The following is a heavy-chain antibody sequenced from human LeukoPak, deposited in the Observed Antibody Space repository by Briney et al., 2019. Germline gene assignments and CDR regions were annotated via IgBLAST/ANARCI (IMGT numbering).Heavy chain of an antibody. D-gene: IGHD3-22*01. CDR2: IYYSGST. CDR3: ARDYYDSSGYYRRRLYYFDY. V-gene: IGHV4-39*02. Sequence: SETLSLTCTVSGGSISSSSYYWGWIRQPPGKGLEWIGSIYYSGSTYYNPSLKSRVTISVDTSKNQFSPKLSSVTAADAAVYYCARDYYDSSGYYRRRLYYFDYWGQGTLVTVSS. J-gene: IGHJ4*02. CDR1: GGSISSSSYY.